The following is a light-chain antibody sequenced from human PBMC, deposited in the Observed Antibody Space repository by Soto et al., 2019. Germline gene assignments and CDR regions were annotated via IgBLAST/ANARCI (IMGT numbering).Light chain of an antibody. CDR2: RNN. CDR1: SSNIGSNY. Sequence: QPVLTQPPSASGTPGQRVTISCSGSSSNIGSNYVYWYQQLPGTAPKLLIYRNNKRPSGVPDRVSGSKSGTSASLAISGLRSEDEADYYCAAWDDSLSVVFGGGTQLTVL. V-gene: IGLV1-47*01. J-gene: IGLJ2*01. CDR3: AAWDDSLSVV.